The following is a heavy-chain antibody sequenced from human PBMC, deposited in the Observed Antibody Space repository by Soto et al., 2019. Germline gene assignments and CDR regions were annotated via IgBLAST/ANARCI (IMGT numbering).Heavy chain of an antibody. J-gene: IGHJ6*02. CDR3: ARLHGYCISSSCHGHYAMDV. V-gene: IGHV4-59*08. D-gene: IGHD2-2*01. Sequence: PSETLSLTCIVSSGSMSSYYWSWIRKPPGKGLEWIGNIYYSGSTYYNPSLNSRVTVSVDTSKNQFSLKVTSVTAADTAVYYCARLHGYCISSSCHGHYAMDVWGQGTPVTVSS. CDR1: SGSMSSYY. CDR2: IYYSGST.